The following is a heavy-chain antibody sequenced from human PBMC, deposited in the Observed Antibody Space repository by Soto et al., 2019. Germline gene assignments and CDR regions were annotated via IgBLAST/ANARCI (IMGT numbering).Heavy chain of an antibody. CDR1: GGTFSSYA. Sequence: QVQLVQSGAEVKKPGSSVKVSCKASGGTFSSYAISWVRQAPGQGLEWMGGIIPIFGTANYAQKFQGRVTITADESTSTAYMELSSLRSEDTAVYYCARAERYCSGGSCYTDAFDIWGKGTMVTVSS. D-gene: IGHD2-15*01. CDR2: IIPIFGTA. CDR3: ARAERYCSGGSCYTDAFDI. J-gene: IGHJ3*02. V-gene: IGHV1-69*01.